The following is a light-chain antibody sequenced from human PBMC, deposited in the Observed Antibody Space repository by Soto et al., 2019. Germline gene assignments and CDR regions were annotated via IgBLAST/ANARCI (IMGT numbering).Light chain of an antibody. CDR3: SSYTSSSTLV. CDR1: SSEVGGYNY. CDR2: DVS. V-gene: IGLV2-14*01. J-gene: IGLJ2*01. Sequence: QSALTQPASVSGSPGQSITISCTGTSSEVGGYNYVSWYQQHPGKAPKLMIYDVSNRPSGVSNRFSGSKSGNTASPTVSGLQAEDEADYYCSSYTSSSTLVFGGGTKVTV.